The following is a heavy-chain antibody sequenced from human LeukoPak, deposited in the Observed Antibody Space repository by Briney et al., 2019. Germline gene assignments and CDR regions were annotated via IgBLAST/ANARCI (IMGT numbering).Heavy chain of an antibody. J-gene: IGHJ3*02. CDR1: GGSFSGYY. CDR2: INHSGST. V-gene: IGHV4-34*01. Sequence: SETLSLTCAVYGGSFSGYYWSWIRQPPGKGLKWIGEINHSGSTNYNPSLKSRVTISVDTSKNQFSLKLSSVTAADTAVYYCASLWPYQLSAFDIWGQGTVVTVSS. D-gene: IGHD2-2*01. CDR3: ASLWPYQLSAFDI.